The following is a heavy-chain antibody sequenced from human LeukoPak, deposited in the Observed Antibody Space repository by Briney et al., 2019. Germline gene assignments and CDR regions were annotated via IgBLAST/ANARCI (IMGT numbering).Heavy chain of an antibody. CDR3: ARERYGDYSNLDY. CDR2: ISSSGSTI. V-gene: IGHV3-48*03. D-gene: IGHD4-17*01. CDR1: GFTFSSYE. Sequence: GGSLRLSCAASGFTFSSYEMNWVRQAPGKGLEWVSYISSSGSTIYYADSVKGRFTISRDNAKNSLYLQMNSLRAEDTAVYYCARERYGDYSNLDYWGQGTLVTVSS. J-gene: IGHJ4*02.